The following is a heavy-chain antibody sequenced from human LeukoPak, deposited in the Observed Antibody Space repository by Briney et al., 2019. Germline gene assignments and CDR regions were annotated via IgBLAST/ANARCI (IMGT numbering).Heavy chain of an antibody. D-gene: IGHD5-18*01. J-gene: IGHJ4*02. CDR1: GFTFSSYA. CDR3: ARGVSDHELIHLWGDKYYFDY. V-gene: IGHV3-64*01. CDR2: ISSNGGST. Sequence: GGSLRLSCAASGFTFSSYAMHWVRQAPGKGLEYVSAISSNGGSTYYANSVKGRFTISRGNSKNTLYLQMGSLRAEDMAVYYCARGVSDHELIHLWGDKYYFDYWGQGTLVTVSS.